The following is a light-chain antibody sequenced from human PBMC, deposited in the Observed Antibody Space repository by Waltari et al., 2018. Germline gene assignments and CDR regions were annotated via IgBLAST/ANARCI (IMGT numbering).Light chain of an antibody. J-gene: IGLJ2*01. Sequence: SALTQPAYVSGSPGQSITISCTGTSSDVGGYNYFSWYQQHPGKAPKLMIYDVSNRPSGVSNRFSGSKSGNTASLTISGLQAEDEADYYCSSYTSSSTLVFGGGTKLTVL. CDR2: DVS. CDR3: SSYTSSSTLV. V-gene: IGLV2-14*01. CDR1: SSDVGGYNY.